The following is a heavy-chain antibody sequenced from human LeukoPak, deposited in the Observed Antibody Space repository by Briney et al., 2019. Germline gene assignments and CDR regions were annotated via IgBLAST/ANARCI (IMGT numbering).Heavy chain of an antibody. Sequence: SETLSLTCAVSGVPFSNYYWSWVRQSPRQGLEWIGEINHSGYTNYNPSLKSRVTMSIDTSKNQFSLKLTSVTAADAGVYYCTRAVAGHPGWGQGTLVTVSP. V-gene: IGHV4-34*01. CDR2: INHSGYT. CDR3: TRAVAGHPG. CDR1: GVPFSNYY. J-gene: IGHJ4*02. D-gene: IGHD6-19*01.